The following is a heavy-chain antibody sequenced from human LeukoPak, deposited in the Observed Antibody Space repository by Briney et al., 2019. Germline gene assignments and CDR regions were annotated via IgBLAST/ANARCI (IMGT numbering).Heavy chain of an antibody. J-gene: IGHJ4*02. Sequence: GGSLRLSCAASGFPFSDYYMSWIRQAPGKGLEWVSHISGTDSIVYFGDSVKGRFTISRDNAKNTLYLQMNSLRAEDTAVYYCAKIWSENDYWGQGTLVTVSS. CDR1: GFPFSDYY. CDR2: ISGTDSIV. CDR3: AKIWSENDY. V-gene: IGHV3-11*04. D-gene: IGHD3-16*01.